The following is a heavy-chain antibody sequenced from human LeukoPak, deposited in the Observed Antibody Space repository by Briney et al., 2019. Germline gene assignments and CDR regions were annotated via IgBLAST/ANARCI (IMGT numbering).Heavy chain of an antibody. CDR3: AKDQRVVQLYYFDY. V-gene: IGHV3-48*01. CDR2: ISSHSSTI. Sequence: GESLRLSCAASGFIFSTYSMYWVRQAPGKGLECVSYISSHSSTIYYADSVKGRFTISRDDSKNTVYLQMNSLRAEDTAVYYCAKDQRVVQLYYFDYWGQGTLVTVSS. CDR1: GFIFSTYS. D-gene: IGHD3-3*01. J-gene: IGHJ4*02.